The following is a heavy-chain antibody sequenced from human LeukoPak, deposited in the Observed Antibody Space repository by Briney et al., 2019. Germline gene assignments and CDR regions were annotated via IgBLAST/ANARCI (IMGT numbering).Heavy chain of an antibody. CDR3: ARDRGDGYNFGD. V-gene: IGHV4-4*07. D-gene: IGHD5-24*01. J-gene: IGHJ4*02. Sequence: SETLSLTCTVSGDSISRYFWSWIRQPAGKGLEWIGRIDISGSTNYNPSHKSRVTMSVDTSENQFSLKLSSVTAADTAVYYCARDRGDGYNFGDWGQGTLVTVSS. CDR2: IDISGST. CDR1: GDSISRYF.